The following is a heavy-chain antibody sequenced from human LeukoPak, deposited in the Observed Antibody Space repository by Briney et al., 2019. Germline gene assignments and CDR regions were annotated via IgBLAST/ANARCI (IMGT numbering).Heavy chain of an antibody. J-gene: IGHJ4*02. Sequence: GGSLRLSCAASGFTFSSYWMHWVRQAPGKGLVWVSRINGDGSTSNYADSVKGRFTISRDNAKNTLYLQMNSLSAEDTAVYYGARASNRNSINFDYWGQGTLVTVSS. CDR1: GFTFSSYW. CDR3: ARASNRNSINFDY. V-gene: IGHV3-74*01. CDR2: INGDGSTS. D-gene: IGHD1-14*01.